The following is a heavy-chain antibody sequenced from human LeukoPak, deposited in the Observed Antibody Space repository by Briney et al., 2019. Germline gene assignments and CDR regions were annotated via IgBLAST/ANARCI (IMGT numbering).Heavy chain of an antibody. CDR3: ARAGDGTAARDY. V-gene: IGHV3-7*01. J-gene: IGHJ4*02. D-gene: IGHD2-15*01. CDR1: GFTFSRYW. Sequence: GGSLRLSCAPSGFTFSRYWMSWVRQAPGKGLEWVANINEDGSEEYYVDSVRGRFTIARDNAKNSLYLQMNSLRAEDTAVYYCARAGDGTAARDYWGQGTLVAASS. CDR2: INEDGSEE.